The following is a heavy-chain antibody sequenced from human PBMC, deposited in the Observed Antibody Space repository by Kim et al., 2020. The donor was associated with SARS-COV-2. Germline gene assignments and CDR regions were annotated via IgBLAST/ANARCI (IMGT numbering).Heavy chain of an antibody. D-gene: IGHD2-2*01. CDR1: GGSFSGYY. CDR2: INHSGST. J-gene: IGHJ5*02. Sequence: SETLSLTCAVYGGSFSGYYWSWIRQPPGKGLEWIGEINHSGSTNYNPSLKSRVTISVDTSKNQFSLKLSSVIAADTAVYYCARGYCSSTSCYLNWFDPWG. V-gene: IGHV4-34*01. CDR3: ARGYCSSTSCYLNWFDP.